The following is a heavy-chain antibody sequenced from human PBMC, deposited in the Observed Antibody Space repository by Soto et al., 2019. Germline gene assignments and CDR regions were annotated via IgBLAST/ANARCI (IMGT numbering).Heavy chain of an antibody. CDR3: ARDLRTENYYYYGMDV. CDR2: IYYSGST. V-gene: IGHV4-31*03. D-gene: IGHD4-17*01. Sequence: SETLSLTCTVSGGSISSGGYYWSWIRQHPGKGLEWIGYIYYSGSTYYNPSLKSRVTISVDTSKNQFSLKLSSVTAADTAVYYCARDLRTENYYYYGMDVWGQGTTVTVSS. J-gene: IGHJ6*02. CDR1: GGSISSGGYY.